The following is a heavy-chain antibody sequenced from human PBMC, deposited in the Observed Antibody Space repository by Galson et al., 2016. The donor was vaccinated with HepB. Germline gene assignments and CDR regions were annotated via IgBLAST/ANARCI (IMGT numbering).Heavy chain of an antibody. D-gene: IGHD1-7*01. V-gene: IGHV3-74*01. Sequence: SLRLSCAASGFIFNTYWMHWVRQVPGKGLVWVSRINRDGSTTSYADSVKGRFTITRDNAKNTLYLQIDRLRAEDTAVYYCARGCPETTYYYYMDVWGKGTTVAVSS. CDR1: GFIFNTYW. J-gene: IGHJ6*03. CDR2: INRDGSTT. CDR3: ARGCPETTYYYYMDV.